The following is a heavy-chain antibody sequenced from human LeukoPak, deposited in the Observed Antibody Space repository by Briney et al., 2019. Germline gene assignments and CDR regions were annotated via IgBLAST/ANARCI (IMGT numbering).Heavy chain of an antibody. CDR3: ARLNLGYCSSTSCYRNFDY. Sequence: SETLSLTCTVSGGSISSYYWSWIRQPPGKGLEWIGYIYYSGGTNYNPSLKSRVTISVDTSKNQFSLKLSSVTAADTAVYYCARLNLGYCSSTSCYRNFDYWGQGTLVTVSS. CDR1: GGSISSYY. J-gene: IGHJ4*02. D-gene: IGHD2-2*02. CDR2: IYYSGGT. V-gene: IGHV4-59*01.